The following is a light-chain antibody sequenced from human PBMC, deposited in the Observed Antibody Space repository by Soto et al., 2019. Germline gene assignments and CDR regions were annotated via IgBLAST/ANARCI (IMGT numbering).Light chain of an antibody. CDR3: QQYGRSPYT. CDR1: QSVTSDY. CDR2: GAS. J-gene: IGKJ2*01. Sequence: MVLTQSPGTLSLSPGERATLSGRASQSVTSDYLAWYQQKPGQPARLLIYGASNRATAIADRFSGSGSATDLTLTISRVYPEDFAVYYCQQYGRSPYTFGQGTRLDI. V-gene: IGKV3-20*01.